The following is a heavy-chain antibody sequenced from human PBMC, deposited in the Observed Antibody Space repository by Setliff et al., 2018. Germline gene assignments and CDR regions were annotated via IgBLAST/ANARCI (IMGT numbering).Heavy chain of an antibody. V-gene: IGHV1-2*06. J-gene: IGHJ6*03. Sequence: GASVKVSCKASGYTFTGYYMHWVRQAPGQGLEWMGRINPNSGGTNYAQKFQGRVTMTRDTSISTAYMELNSLKTEDTAVYYCTRPPRQQLVDWYYYCYYMDVWGKGTTVTVSS. CDR2: INPNSGGT. CDR1: GYTFTGYY. CDR3: TRPPRQQLVDWYYYCYYMDV. D-gene: IGHD6-13*01.